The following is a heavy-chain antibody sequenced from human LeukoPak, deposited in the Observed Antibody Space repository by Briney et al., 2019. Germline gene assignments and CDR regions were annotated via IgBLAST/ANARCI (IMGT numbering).Heavy chain of an antibody. Sequence: ASVKVSCKASGYTFTAYYMHWVRQAPGQGLEWMGWISAYNGNTNYAQKLQGRVTMTTDTSTSTAYMELRSLRSDDTALYYCARENGYRYDYWGQGTLVTVSS. J-gene: IGHJ4*02. CDR2: ISAYNGNT. CDR1: GYTFTAYY. V-gene: IGHV1-18*04. D-gene: IGHD5-18*01. CDR3: ARENGYRYDY.